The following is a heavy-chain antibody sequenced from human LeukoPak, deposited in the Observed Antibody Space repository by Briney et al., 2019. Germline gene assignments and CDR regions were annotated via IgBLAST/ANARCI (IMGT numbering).Heavy chain of an antibody. D-gene: IGHD2-21*01. CDR1: GYTFTSNY. Sequence: GASVKVSCKAFGYTFTSNYMHWVRQAPGQGPEWMGVISPSGGSTTYAQKFQGRVTLTRDMSTSTDYLELSSLRSEDTAVYYCARDNSVRGEAWWFNPWGQGTLVTASS. V-gene: IGHV1-46*01. CDR2: ISPSGGST. J-gene: IGHJ5*02. CDR3: ARDNSVRGEAWWFNP.